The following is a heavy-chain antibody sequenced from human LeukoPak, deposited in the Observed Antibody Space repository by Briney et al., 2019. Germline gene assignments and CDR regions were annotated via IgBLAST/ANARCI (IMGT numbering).Heavy chain of an antibody. CDR2: MNQDGSEK. J-gene: IGHJ4*02. Sequence: PGGSLRLSCVASGLTLSNFWMTWVRQAPGKGLEWVATMNQDGSEKYYVDSVKGRFIISRDNAKSSVYLQMDSLRAEETAVYSCVRGHLWLENWGQGTLVTVSS. V-gene: IGHV3-7*03. CDR3: VRGHLWLEN. CDR1: GLTLSNFW. D-gene: IGHD3-3*02.